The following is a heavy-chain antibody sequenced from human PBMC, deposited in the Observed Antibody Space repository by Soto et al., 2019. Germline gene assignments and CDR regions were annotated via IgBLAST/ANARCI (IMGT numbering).Heavy chain of an antibody. V-gene: IGHV4-31*03. CDR1: GGSITTGGSY. D-gene: IGHD2-2*02. J-gene: IGHJ4*02. CDR2: IYHSGNT. Sequence: SETLSLTCTVSGGSITTGGSYWSWIRQHPVKGLEWIGNIYHSGNTYYNPSLKSRLTISVDTSKNHFSLMVDSVTAADTAVYYCARARFQVLYGKPYFDSWGQGTLVNVSS. CDR3: ARARFQVLYGKPYFDS.